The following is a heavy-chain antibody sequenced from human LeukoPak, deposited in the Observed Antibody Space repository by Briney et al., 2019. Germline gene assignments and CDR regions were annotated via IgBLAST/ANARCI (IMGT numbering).Heavy chain of an antibody. V-gene: IGHV4-61*08. CDR2: IYYSGST. D-gene: IGHD6-19*01. J-gene: IGHJ4*02. Sequence: PSETLSLTCTVSGGSISSGDYYWSWIRQPPGKGLEWIGYIYYSGSTNYNPSLTSRVTISVDTSKNQFSLKLSSVTAADTAVYYCARQTYSSGWSPFDYWGQGTLVTVSS. CDR1: GGSISSGDYY. CDR3: ARQTYSSGWSPFDY.